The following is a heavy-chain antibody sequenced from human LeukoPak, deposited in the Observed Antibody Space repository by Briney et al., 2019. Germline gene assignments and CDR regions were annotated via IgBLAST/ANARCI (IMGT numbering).Heavy chain of an antibody. CDR2: INPNSGGT. CDR3: ARGDYCSGGSCSGYYFDY. J-gene: IGHJ4*02. V-gene: IGHV1-2*04. CDR1: GYTFTGYY. Sequence: GASVRVSCKASGYTFTGYYMHWVRQAPGQGLEWMGWINPNSGGTNYAQKFQGWVTMTRDTSISTAYMELSRLRSDDTAVYYCARGDYCSGGSCSGYYFDYWGQGTLVTVSS. D-gene: IGHD2-15*01.